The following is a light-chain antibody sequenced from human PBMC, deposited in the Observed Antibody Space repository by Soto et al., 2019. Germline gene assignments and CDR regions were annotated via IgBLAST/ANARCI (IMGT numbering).Light chain of an antibody. J-gene: IGKJ1*01. CDR3: PQYGHSPT. V-gene: IGKV3-20*01. CDR1: QGFSSSF. Sequence: ESVLTQSPGTLSLSPGERAALSCRASQGFSSSFLAWYQHRPGQAPRLLIYGASSRATGIPDRFSGSRSGTDFTLTISRLEPEDFAVYYCPQYGHSPTFGPGTTVEIK. CDR2: GAS.